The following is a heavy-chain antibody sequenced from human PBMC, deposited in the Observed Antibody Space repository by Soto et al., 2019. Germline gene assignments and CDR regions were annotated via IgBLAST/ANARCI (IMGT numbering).Heavy chain of an antibody. J-gene: IGHJ6*02. V-gene: IGHV3-53*01. CDR3: ARGGTYYVDYGMDV. D-gene: IGHD1-26*01. Sequence: PGGSLRLSCAASGFTVSSNYMSWVRQAPGKGLEWVSIIYSGGSTYYADSVKGRFTISRDNSKNTLNLQMNSLRAEDTAVYYCARGGTYYVDYGMDVWGQGTTVPVSS. CDR2: IYSGGST. CDR1: GFTVSSNY.